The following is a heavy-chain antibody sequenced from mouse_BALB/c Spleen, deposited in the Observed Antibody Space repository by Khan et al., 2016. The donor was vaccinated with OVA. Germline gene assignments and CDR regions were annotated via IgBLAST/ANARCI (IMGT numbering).Heavy chain of an antibody. CDR3: ARDFQYHGSRGALDY. V-gene: IGHV1-4*01. CDR1: GYTFTSYS. CDR2: INPSNGYT. Sequence: QVRLQQSGAELARPGASVKMSCKASGYTFTSYSMHWIKQRPGQGLEWIGNINPSNGYTNHNQKFRDKATLTADKSSSTAYMQLSSLTSEDSAVYYCARDFQYHGSRGALDYWGQGTSVTVSS. J-gene: IGHJ4*01. D-gene: IGHD1-1*01.